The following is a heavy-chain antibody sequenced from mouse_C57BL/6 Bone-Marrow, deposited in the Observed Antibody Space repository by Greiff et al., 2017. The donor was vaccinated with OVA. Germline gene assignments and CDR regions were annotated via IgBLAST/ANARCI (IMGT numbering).Heavy chain of an antibody. J-gene: IGHJ2*01. Sequence: VKLQESGPELVKSGASVKLSCKASRYTFTSYDINWVKQRPGQGLEWIGWIYPRDGSTKYNEKFKGKATLTVDTSSSTAYMELHSLTSEDSAVYFCARNYGSSSGYFDYWGQGTTLTVSS. D-gene: IGHD1-1*01. CDR3: ARNYGSSSGYFDY. CDR2: IYPRDGST. CDR1: RYTFTSYD. V-gene: IGHV1-85*01.